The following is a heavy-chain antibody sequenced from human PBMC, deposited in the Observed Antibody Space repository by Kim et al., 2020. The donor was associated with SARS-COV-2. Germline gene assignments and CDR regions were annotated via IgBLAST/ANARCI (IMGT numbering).Heavy chain of an antibody. CDR2: IRSKAYGGTT. D-gene: IGHD6-13*01. J-gene: IGHJ6*02. Sequence: GGSLRLSCTASGFTFGDFAMSWFRQTPGKGLEWVGFIRSKAYGGTTEYAASVKGRFTISRDDSKSIAYLQMNSLKTEDTAVYYCTTSRVSSSWKPNYYYGMDVWGQGTTVTVSS. V-gene: IGHV3-49*03. CDR1: GFTFGDFA. CDR3: TTSRVSSSWKPNYYYGMDV.